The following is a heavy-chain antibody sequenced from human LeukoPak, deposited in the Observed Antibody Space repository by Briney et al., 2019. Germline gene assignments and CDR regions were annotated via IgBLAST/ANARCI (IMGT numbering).Heavy chain of an antibody. Sequence: GGSLRLSCAASGFTVSSNYMNWVRQAPGKGLEWVSVIYGGGNIYYADSVKGRFTISRDNSKNTLYLQMNSLRAEDTAVYYCARGAGYNYTYYFDYWGQGTLVTVSS. J-gene: IGHJ4*02. V-gene: IGHV3-53*01. CDR2: IYGGGNI. D-gene: IGHD5-24*01. CDR3: ARGAGYNYTYYFDY. CDR1: GFTVSSNY.